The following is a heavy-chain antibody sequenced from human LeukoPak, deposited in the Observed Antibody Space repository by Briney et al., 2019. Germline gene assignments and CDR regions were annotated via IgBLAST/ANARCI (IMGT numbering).Heavy chain of an antibody. CDR1: GFTFSSYA. V-gene: IGHV3-23*01. CDR2: ISGSGGST. CDR3: AKVKVGATIDY. Sequence: GGSLSLSCAASGFTFSSYAMSWVRQPAGRGLEWVSAISGSGGSTYYADSVKGRFTISRDNSKNTLYLQMNSLRAEDTAVYYCAKVKVGATIDYWGQGTLVTVSS. D-gene: IGHD1-26*01. J-gene: IGHJ4*02.